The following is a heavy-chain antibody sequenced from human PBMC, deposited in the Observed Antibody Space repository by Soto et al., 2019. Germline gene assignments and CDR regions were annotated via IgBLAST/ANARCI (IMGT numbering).Heavy chain of an antibody. CDR2: INAGNGET. Sequence: QVQLVQSGAEVKKPGASVKVSCKASGSTFTNIHWVRQAPGQRLEWMGWINAGNGETKYSQKFQDRVTITRDRSANTAYLELSSLRSEDTAVYYCTSDSGYAENWGQGTLVTLSS. V-gene: IGHV1-3*01. D-gene: IGHD5-12*01. CDR1: GSTFTN. J-gene: IGHJ4*02. CDR3: TSDSGYAEN.